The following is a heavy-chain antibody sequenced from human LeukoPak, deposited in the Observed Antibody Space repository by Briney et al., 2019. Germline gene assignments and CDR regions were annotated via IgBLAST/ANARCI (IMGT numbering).Heavy chain of an antibody. V-gene: IGHV3-23*01. J-gene: IGHJ3*02. D-gene: IGHD2-15*01. CDR3: AKSQLGYCSGGSCFDAFDI. Sequence: PGGSLRLSCAASGFTLSSYAMSWVRQAPGKGLECISGFSGSGGSTYYADSVKGRFTISRDNSKNTLYLQMNSLRAEDTAVYYCAKSQLGYCSGGSCFDAFDIWGQGTMVTVSS. CDR1: GFTLSSYA. CDR2: FSGSGGST.